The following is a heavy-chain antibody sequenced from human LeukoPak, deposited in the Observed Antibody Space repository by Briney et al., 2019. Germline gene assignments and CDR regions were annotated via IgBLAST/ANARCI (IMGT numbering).Heavy chain of an antibody. Sequence: GSLRLSCAASGFPFSNYWMSWVRQAPGRGLEWVANIKQDGGEMYYVDSVKGRFTISKDNAKNSLYLQMNSLRAADTAVYYCVREDRSCYYYWGQGTVVIVSS. V-gene: IGHV3-7*03. CDR1: GFPFSNYW. CDR3: VREDRSCYYY. J-gene: IGHJ4*02. CDR2: IKQDGGEM. D-gene: IGHD1-26*01.